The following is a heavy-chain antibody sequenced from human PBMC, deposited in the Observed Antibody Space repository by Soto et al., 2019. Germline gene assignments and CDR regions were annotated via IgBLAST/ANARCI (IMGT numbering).Heavy chain of an antibody. CDR1: GGSISSYY. CDR2: IYYSGAT. D-gene: IGHD2-21*01. CDR3: ARVAASPSFQFSFYGIDV. J-gene: IGHJ6*02. V-gene: IGHV4-59*01. Sequence: SETLSLTCKVSGGSISSYYWNWIRRPPGKGLEWIGNIYYSGATNYSPSLESRVTISVDTSKNQISLKLRSVTDADTAVYYCARVAASPSFQFSFYGIDVWGQGTTVTVYS.